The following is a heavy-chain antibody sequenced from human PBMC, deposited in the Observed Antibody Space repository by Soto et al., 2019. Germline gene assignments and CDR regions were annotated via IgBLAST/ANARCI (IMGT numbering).Heavy chain of an antibody. CDR1: GYTFTSYD. CDR2: MNPNSGNT. Sequence: ASVKVSCKASGYTFTSYDINWVRQATGQGLEWMGWMNPNSGNTGYAHKFPGRVTMTRNTSISTAYMELSSLRSEDTGVYYGARALCYCSGGRCYYYDGMDVWGQGTMVTVSS. D-gene: IGHD2-15*01. J-gene: IGHJ6*02. CDR3: ARALCYCSGGRCYYYDGMDV. V-gene: IGHV1-8*01.